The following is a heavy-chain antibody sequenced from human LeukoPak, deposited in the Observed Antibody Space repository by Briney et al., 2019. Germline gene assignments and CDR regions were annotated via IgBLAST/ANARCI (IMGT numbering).Heavy chain of an antibody. V-gene: IGHV4-38-2*01. D-gene: IGHD1-26*01. Sequence: SETLSLTCAVSGYSISSGYYWGWIRQPPGKGLECVATIHHSGTTYYDPSLKSQATISVDTSKNQFSLKLSSVTAADTAVYYCASSESGSYSDAFDIWGQGTVVTVSS. J-gene: IGHJ3*02. CDR2: IHHSGTT. CDR3: ASSESGSYSDAFDI. CDR1: GYSISSGYY.